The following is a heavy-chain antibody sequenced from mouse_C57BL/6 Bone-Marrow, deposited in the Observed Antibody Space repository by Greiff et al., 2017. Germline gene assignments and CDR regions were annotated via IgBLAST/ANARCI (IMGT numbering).Heavy chain of an antibody. Sequence: VQLQQSGADLAKPGASVKLSCKASGYTFTSYWMHWVKQRPGQGLAWIGYITPSSGYTKSNQKFKDKATLTADKSSSTAYLQLSSLTYEYSAVYYCASPLSHHYFDYWGQGTTLTVSS. CDR2: ITPSSGYT. CDR1: GYTFTSYW. J-gene: IGHJ2*01. V-gene: IGHV1-7*01. CDR3: ASPLSHHYFDY.